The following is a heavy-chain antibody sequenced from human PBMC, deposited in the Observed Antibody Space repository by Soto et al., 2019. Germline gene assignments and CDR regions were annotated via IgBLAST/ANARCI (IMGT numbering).Heavy chain of an antibody. V-gene: IGHV3-73*01. CDR1: GFAFNDSA. CDR3: TNNFV. Sequence: DVQVVQSGGGLVQPGGSLKLSCAASGFAFNDSAMHWVRQAPGKGLEWVARVRSKTNNYATAYPVSVRGRFTVSRDDSMGTTYLQMNSLKTEDTAMYYCTNNFVWGQGVLVTVSS. CDR2: VRSKTNNYAT. J-gene: IGHJ4*02. D-gene: IGHD2-15*01.